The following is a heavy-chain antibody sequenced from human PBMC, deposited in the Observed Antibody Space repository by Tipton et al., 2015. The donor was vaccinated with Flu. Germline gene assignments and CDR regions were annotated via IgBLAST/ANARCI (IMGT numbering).Heavy chain of an antibody. V-gene: IGHV3-33*01. CDR2: IWYDGSNI. CDR3: ARDEGVVNYYFGMDV. Sequence: RSLRLSCKVSGFDFSVYGMHWVRQAPGKGLEWVAVIWYDGSNIHYGDSVKGRFTVSRDKSRNTLYLQMNGLRAEDTAVYYCARDEGVVNYYFGMDVWGQGTTVTVSS. J-gene: IGHJ6*01. CDR1: GFDFSVYG.